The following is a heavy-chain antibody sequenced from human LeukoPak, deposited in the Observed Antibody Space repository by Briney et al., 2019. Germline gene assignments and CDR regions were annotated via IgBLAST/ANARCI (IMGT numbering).Heavy chain of an antibody. J-gene: IGHJ4*02. D-gene: IGHD3-10*01. Sequence: NSSETLSLTCTVCGGSFSGSYWGWIRQPPGKGLEWIGEINRGGTTNYNPSLKSRVTMSLDTSKNQFSLRLNSVTAADTAVYYCARGYGSGSYWAHWGQGTLVTVSS. CDR2: INRGGTT. CDR3: ARGYGSGSYWAH. V-gene: IGHV4-34*01. CDR1: GGSFSGSY.